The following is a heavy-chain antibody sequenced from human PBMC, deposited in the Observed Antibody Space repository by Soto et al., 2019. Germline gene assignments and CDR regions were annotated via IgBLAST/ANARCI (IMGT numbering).Heavy chain of an antibody. CDR1: GGSISSYY. J-gene: IGHJ6*02. CDR3: ARGIAVAGLYYYYGMDV. D-gene: IGHD6-19*01. CDR2: IYYSGST. Sequence: SETLSLTCTVSGGSISSYYWSWIRQPPGKGLEWIGYIYYSGSTNYNPSLKSRVTISVDTSKNQFSLKLSSVTAADTAVYYCARGIAVAGLYYYYGMDVWGQGNTVNGS. V-gene: IGHV4-59*01.